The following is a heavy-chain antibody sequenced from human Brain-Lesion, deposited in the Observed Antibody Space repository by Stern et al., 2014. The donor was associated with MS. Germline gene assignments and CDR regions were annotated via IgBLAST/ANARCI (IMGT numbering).Heavy chain of an antibody. J-gene: IGHJ6*02. CDR1: GGSISSGGYY. Sequence: QVQLVQSGPGLVKPSQTLSLSCTVSGGSISSGGYYWSWMRQPAGKGLEWIGRIFNSGSTSYNPSLKSRVTISIDPSKNQFSLRLNSMTAADTAVYYCARGRVVPGFQYYATDVWGQGTTVIVSS. V-gene: IGHV4-61*02. CDR2: IFNSGST. D-gene: IGHD2-2*01. CDR3: ARGRVVPGFQYYATDV.